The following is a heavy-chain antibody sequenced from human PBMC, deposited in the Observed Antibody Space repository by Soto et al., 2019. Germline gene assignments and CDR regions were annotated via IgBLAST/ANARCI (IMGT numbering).Heavy chain of an antibody. V-gene: IGHV1-69*12. CDR1: GGTFSSYA. D-gene: IGHD2-15*01. Sequence: QVQLVQSGAEVKKPGSSVKVSCKASGGTFSSYAISWVRQAPGQGLEWMGGIIPIFGTANYAQKFQGRVTITADESTSTAYMGLSSLRSEDTAVYYCARDGGCSGGSCYRYYFDYWGQGTLVTVSS. J-gene: IGHJ4*02. CDR3: ARDGGCSGGSCYRYYFDY. CDR2: IIPIFGTA.